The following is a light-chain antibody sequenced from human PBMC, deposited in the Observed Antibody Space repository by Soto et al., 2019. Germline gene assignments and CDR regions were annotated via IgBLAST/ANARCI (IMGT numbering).Light chain of an antibody. CDR3: QQYNSPSKT. J-gene: IGKJ1*01. Sequence: DIQMTQSPSTLSASVGDRVTITCRASQSISDWLAWYQQKPGRDPKLLIYDASILESGVPSRFGGSGSGTDFALTISSLQSDDFATYYCQQYNSPSKTFGPGTKVDIK. CDR2: DAS. V-gene: IGKV1-5*01. CDR1: QSISDW.